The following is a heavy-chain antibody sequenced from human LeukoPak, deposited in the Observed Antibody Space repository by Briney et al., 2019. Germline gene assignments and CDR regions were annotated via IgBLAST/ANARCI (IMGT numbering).Heavy chain of an antibody. Sequence: GGSLRLSCGASRFTFSSSAMHWVRQGPGKGLEWVAYIAHHGNNKYYADSVKGRFTISRDNSKGSLYLQMNGLRADDTAVYYCAKDGSWSCTDWGQGTLVRVSS. V-gene: IGHV3-30*02. CDR3: AKDGSWSCTD. D-gene: IGHD2-8*02. CDR1: RFTFSSSA. CDR2: IAHHGNNK. J-gene: IGHJ4*02.